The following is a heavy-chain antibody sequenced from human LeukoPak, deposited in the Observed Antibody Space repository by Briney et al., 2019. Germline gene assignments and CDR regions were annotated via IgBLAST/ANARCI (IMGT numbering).Heavy chain of an antibody. D-gene: IGHD3-22*01. CDR3: ARVTYYYDSSGYYAIDY. V-gene: IGHV3-48*03. J-gene: IGHJ4*02. CDR1: GFIFSSYE. Sequence: GGSLRLSCAASGFIFSSYEMSWVRHVPGKGLEWISYISNSGSTIYYADSVKGRFTISRDNAKNSLYLQMNSLRAEDTAVYYCARVTYYYDSSGYYAIDYWGQGTLVTVSS. CDR2: ISNSGSTI.